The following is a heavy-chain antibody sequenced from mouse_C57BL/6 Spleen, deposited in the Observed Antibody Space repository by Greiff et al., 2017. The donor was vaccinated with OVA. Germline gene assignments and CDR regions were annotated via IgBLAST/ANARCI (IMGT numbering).Heavy chain of an antibody. CDR1: GYTFTSYW. CDR3: ARELAY. CDR2: IDPSDSYT. J-gene: IGHJ3*01. Sequence: QVQLQQPGAELVKPGASVKLSCKASGYTFTSYWMQWVKQRPGQGLEWIGEIDPSDSYTNYNQKFKGKATLTVDTSSSTAYMQLSSLTSEDSAVYYCARELAYWGQGTLVTVSA. V-gene: IGHV1-50*01.